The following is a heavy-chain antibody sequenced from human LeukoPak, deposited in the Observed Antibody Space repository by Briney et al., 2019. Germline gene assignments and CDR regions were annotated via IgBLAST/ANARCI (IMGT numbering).Heavy chain of an antibody. CDR2: MYPSGST. CDR1: GYSISSGYY. J-gene: IGHJ6*03. CDR3: ARGGGVVPAAPPYMNV. D-gene: IGHD2-2*01. V-gene: IGHV4-38-2*02. Sequence: KPSETLSLTCTVSGYSISSGYYWGWIRQPPGKGLEWIGSMYPSGSTYYNPSLKSRVTISIDTSYNRFSLNLTSVTAADTAVYYCARGGGVVPAAPPYMNVWGKGTTVTVSS.